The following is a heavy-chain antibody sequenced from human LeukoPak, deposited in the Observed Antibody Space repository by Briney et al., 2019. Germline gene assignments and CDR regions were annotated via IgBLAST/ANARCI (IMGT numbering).Heavy chain of an antibody. CDR2: ISWNSGSI. Sequence: GGSLRLSCAASGFTFDDYAMHWVRQAPGKGLEWVSGISWNSGSIGYADSVKGRFTISRDNAKNSLYLQMNSLRAEDTALYYCASGGVILSWGQGTLVTVSS. CDR3: ASGGVILS. CDR1: GFTFDDYA. V-gene: IGHV3-9*01. J-gene: IGHJ4*02. D-gene: IGHD3-16*01.